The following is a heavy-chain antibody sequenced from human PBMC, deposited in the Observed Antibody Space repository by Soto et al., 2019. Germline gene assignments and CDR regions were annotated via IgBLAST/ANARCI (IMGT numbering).Heavy chain of an antibody. CDR2: INAGNENT. J-gene: IGHJ4*02. CDR1: GYTFTSYA. V-gene: IGHV1-3*01. CDR3: ARDPGYSYGYN. Sequence: ASVKVSCKASGYTFTSYAMHWVRQAPGQRLEWKGWINAGNENTKYSQKFQGRVTITRDTSASTAYKKLSSLRSEDTAMYYCARDPGYSYGYNWGKGTLVTVLL. D-gene: IGHD5-18*01.